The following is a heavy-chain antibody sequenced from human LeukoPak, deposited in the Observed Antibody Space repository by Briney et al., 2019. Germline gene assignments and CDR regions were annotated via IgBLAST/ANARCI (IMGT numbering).Heavy chain of an antibody. J-gene: IGHJ4*02. CDR2: IYWDDDK. CDR1: GFSLRTRGGG. D-gene: IGHD5-12*01. Sequence: SGPTLLHPTRTLTLTFTFSGFSLRTRGGGVGWIRQPPGKALEWLSLIYWDDDKRYSPSLKSRLTITKDTSKNQVVLTMTNMDPVDTATYYCAHSRLDIVASYFDYWGQGTLVTVSS. V-gene: IGHV2-5*02. CDR3: AHSRLDIVASYFDY.